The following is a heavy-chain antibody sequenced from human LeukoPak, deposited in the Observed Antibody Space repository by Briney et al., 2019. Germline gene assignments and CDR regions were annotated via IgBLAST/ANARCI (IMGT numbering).Heavy chain of an antibody. CDR2: IWSDVSNK. D-gene: IGHD4-23*01. Sequence: GGSLRLSCAASGSTFTSYVMHWVRQAPGKGLEWVAVIWSDVSNKYYEDSVKGRFTISRDNSKNTLYLQMNSLSAEDTAVYFCAGDAGGNPFDYWGQGTLVTVSS. V-gene: IGHV3-33*01. CDR3: AGDAGGNPFDY. J-gene: IGHJ4*02. CDR1: GSTFTSYV.